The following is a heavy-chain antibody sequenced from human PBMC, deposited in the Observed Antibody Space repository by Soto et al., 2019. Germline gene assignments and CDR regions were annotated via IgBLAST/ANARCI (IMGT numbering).Heavy chain of an antibody. CDR3: VIGPYSSGSKRFDY. CDR2: INHSGTT. Sequence: SETLSLTCAVYGGSFSDYYWSWIRQPPGKGLEWLGEINHSGTTHYNPSLKSRFTISRDTSKNQFSLNLTSVTAADTAVYYCVIGPYSSGSKRFDYWGQGTLVTVSS. J-gene: IGHJ4*02. CDR1: GGSFSDYY. D-gene: IGHD6-19*01. V-gene: IGHV4-34*01.